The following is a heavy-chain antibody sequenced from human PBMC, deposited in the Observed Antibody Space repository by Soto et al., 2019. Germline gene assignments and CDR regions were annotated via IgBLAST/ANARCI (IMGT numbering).Heavy chain of an antibody. J-gene: IGHJ4*02. V-gene: IGHV1-69*13. D-gene: IGHD6-13*01. CDR1: GGTFSSYR. CDR2: IVPIYRTA. Sequence: SVKVSCKASGGTFSSYRINWVRQAPGQGLEWVGGIVPIYRTADYAQKFQGRVTITADESARTSYMGLRSLKSQDTAVYYCVRDSGAKLSSSWGRGTLVTVSS. CDR3: VRDSGAKLSSS.